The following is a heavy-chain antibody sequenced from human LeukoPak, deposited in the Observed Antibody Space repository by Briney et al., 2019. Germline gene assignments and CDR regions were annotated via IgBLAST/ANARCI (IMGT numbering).Heavy chain of an antibody. CDR1: GGSFSGYY. V-gene: IGHV4-34*01. J-gene: IGHJ6*03. Sequence: SETLSLTCAVYGGSFSGYYWSWIRQPPGKGLDWIGEINHSGSTNYNPSLKSRVAISVDTSKNQFSLKLSSVTAADTAVYYCARVRIVVVPAATYYYYYMDVWGKGTTVTVSS. D-gene: IGHD2-2*01. CDR3: ARVRIVVVPAATYYYYYMDV. CDR2: INHSGST.